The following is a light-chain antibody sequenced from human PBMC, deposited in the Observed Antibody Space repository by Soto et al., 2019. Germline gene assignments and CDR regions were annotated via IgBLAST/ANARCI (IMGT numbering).Light chain of an antibody. V-gene: IGKV3-15*01. CDR3: QQYNNWWT. CDR2: GAS. CDR1: QSVSSS. J-gene: IGKJ1*01. Sequence: EIVMTQSPATLSVSPGERATLSCRASQSVSSSLAWYQQKPGQAPRLLIYGASTGATGIPARFSGSGSGTEFTLTISSLQSEDFAVYYCQQYNNWWTFGQGTKVEIK.